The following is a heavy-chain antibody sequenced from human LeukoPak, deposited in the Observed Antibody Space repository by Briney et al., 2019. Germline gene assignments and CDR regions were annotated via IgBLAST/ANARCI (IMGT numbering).Heavy chain of an antibody. Sequence: ASVKVSCKASGYTFTSYYMHWVRQAPGQGLEWMGIINPSGGSTSYAQKFQGRVTMTRDTSTSTVYMELSSLRSEDTAVYYCARPYSSGSFYYYYYYMDVWGKGTTVTISS. D-gene: IGHD6-19*01. V-gene: IGHV1-46*01. CDR1: GYTFTSYY. CDR3: ARPYSSGSFYYYYYYMDV. CDR2: INPSGGST. J-gene: IGHJ6*03.